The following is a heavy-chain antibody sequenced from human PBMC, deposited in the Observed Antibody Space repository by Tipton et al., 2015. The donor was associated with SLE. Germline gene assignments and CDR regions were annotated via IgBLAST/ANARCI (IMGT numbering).Heavy chain of an antibody. J-gene: IGHJ5*02. V-gene: IGHV4-59*12. CDR3: ARRSDDYSNWFDP. CDR1: GGSISTFHY. Sequence: LRLSCTVSGGSISTFHYWSWIRQPPGERLEWIGYISDGGDTNYNPSLKSRVTISVDPAKNQFSLKLNSVTAADTAVYYCARRSDDYSNWFDPWGQGSQVTVSS. D-gene: IGHD4-11*01. CDR2: ISDGGDT.